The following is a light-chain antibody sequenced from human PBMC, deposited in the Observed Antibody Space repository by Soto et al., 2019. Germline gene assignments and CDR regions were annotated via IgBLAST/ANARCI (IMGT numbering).Light chain of an antibody. Sequence: DIHMTQSPSTLSSSLGDSVTLTFLASQSISGWLAWFQQKPGTAPKLLIYKASSLESGVPSRFSGSGSGTDFTLTISSLQPDDVATYYCQKCNSAPRTFGQGTKVDIK. J-gene: IGKJ1*01. V-gene: IGKV1-5*03. CDR3: QKCNSAPRT. CDR1: QSISGW. CDR2: KAS.